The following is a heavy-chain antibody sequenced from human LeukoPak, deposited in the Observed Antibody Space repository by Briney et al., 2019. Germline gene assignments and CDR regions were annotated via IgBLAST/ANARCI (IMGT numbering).Heavy chain of an antibody. V-gene: IGHV3-23*03. CDR3: ASEVDTTTAAGKWYYYGMDV. J-gene: IGHJ6*02. D-gene: IGHD5-18*01. CDR1: GFTFSSYA. Sequence: GGSLRLSCAASGFTFSSYAMSWVRQAPGKGLEWVSVIYSGGSTYYADSVKGRFTISRDNSKNTLFLQVNSLRAEDTAVYYCASEVDTTTAAGKWYYYGMDVWGQGTTVTVSS. CDR2: IYSGGST.